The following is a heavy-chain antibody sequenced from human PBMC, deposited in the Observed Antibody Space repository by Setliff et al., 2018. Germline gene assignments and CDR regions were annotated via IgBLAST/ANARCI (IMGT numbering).Heavy chain of an antibody. D-gene: IGHD3-3*01. CDR3: SRRGNFWSGYYKDWFDP. J-gene: IGHJ5*02. CDR1: GYTFTNHY. CDR2: INPGGGST. V-gene: IGHV1-46*03. Sequence: ASVKVSCKASGYTFTNHYMHWVRQAPGQGLEWMGMINPGGGSTTYAQKFQGRVTMTRDTSTSTVYMELSSLRTEDTAVYYCSRRGNFWSGYYKDWFDPWGQGTLVTVSS.